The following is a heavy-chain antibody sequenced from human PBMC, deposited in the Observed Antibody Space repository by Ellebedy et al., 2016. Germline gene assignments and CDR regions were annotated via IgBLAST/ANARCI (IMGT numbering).Heavy chain of an antibody. CDR2: ISYDGSNK. J-gene: IGHJ4*02. D-gene: IGHD5-24*01. Sequence: GGSLRLSXAASGFTFSSYAMHWVRQAPGKGLEWVTFISYDGSNKYYADSVKGRFTISRDNSKNTLFLQMNSLRTEDTAVYYCARDRPDGYVPGDYWGQGTLVTVSS. V-gene: IGHV3-30-3*01. CDR1: GFTFSSYA. CDR3: ARDRPDGYVPGDY.